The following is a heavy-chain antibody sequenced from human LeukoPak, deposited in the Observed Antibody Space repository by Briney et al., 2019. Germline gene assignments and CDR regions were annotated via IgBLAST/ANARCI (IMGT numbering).Heavy chain of an antibody. V-gene: IGHV4-59*01. Sequence: SETLSLTCTVSGGSISNSFWSWIRQPPGKGLEWIGYIYYTGNTKYNPSLKSRVTISVDTSKNQFSLRLSSVTAEDTAVYYCARDSGSSPTFDYWGQGTLVTVSS. CDR3: ARDSGSSPTFDY. CDR1: GGSISNSF. J-gene: IGHJ4*02. CDR2: IYYTGNT. D-gene: IGHD1-26*01.